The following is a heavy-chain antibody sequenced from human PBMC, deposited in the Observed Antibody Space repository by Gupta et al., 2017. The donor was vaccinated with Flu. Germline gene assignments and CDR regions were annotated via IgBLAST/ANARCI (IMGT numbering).Heavy chain of an antibody. CDR1: GYILHTYT. Sequence: EVQLVESGGGLVKPGGSPRLSCAASGYILHTYTITWVRQAPGKGLEWVSSIGYRGDHIHYADSLEGRFTISRDDAKNSVHLQVNTLRAEDTAVFYCARDFSVPTHGMDVWGQGTTVTVSS. CDR2: IGYRGDHI. J-gene: IGHJ6*02. V-gene: IGHV3-21*01. CDR3: ARDFSVPTHGMDV.